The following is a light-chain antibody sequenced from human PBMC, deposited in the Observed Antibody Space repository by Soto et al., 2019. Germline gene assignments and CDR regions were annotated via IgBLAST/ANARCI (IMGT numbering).Light chain of an antibody. J-gene: IGLJ1*01. CDR3: AAWDDSLNGYV. CDR1: SSNIGSNT. V-gene: IGLV1-44*01. CDR2: DNN. Sequence: QSVLTQPPSASGTPGQRVSISCSGSSSNIGSNTVNWYQQLPGTAPKLLMYDNNQRPSGVPDRFSGSKSGTSASLAISGLQSEDEADYNCAAWDDSLNGYVFGTGTKLTVL.